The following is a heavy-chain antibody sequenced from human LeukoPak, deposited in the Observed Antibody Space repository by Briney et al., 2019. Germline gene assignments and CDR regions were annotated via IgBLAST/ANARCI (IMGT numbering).Heavy chain of an antibody. Sequence: SETLSLTCTVSGGSISSYYWSWIRQPPGKGLEWIGYIYYSGSTNYNPSLKSRVSISVDTSKNQFSLKLSSVTAADMAVYYCARESVVVAGTVFDYWGQGTLVTVSS. CDR1: GGSISSYY. J-gene: IGHJ4*02. V-gene: IGHV4-59*01. D-gene: IGHD6-19*01. CDR2: IYYSGST. CDR3: ARESVVVAGTVFDY.